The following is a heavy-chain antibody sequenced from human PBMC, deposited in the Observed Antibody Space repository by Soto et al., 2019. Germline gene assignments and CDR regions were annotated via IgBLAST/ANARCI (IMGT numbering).Heavy chain of an antibody. V-gene: IGHV3-30-3*01. CDR3: ARENYSSSWYNFGY. D-gene: IGHD6-13*01. J-gene: IGHJ4*02. CDR1: GFTFSSYA. CDR2: ISYDGSNK. Sequence: QVQLVESGGGVVQPGRSLRLSCAASGFTFSSYAMHWVRQAPGKGLEWVAVISYDGSNKYYADSVKGRFTISRDNSKNTLYLPMNSLRAEDTAVYYCARENYSSSWYNFGYWGQGTLVTVSS.